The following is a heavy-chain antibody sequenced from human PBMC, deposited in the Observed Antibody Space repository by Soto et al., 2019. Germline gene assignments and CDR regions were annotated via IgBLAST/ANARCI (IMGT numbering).Heavy chain of an antibody. D-gene: IGHD3-10*01. V-gene: IGHV3-30*18. CDR2: ISFDGSKE. Sequence: QVQLVESGGGVVQPGRSLRLSCAASGFSFSAFGMHWVRQAPGKGLEWVAVISFDGSKEYYADPVKGRFTISRDNSKNTLYLQMNSLRAEDTAVYYCAKTITSTSGDSNGRRALIDYWGQGTLVTVSS. CDR1: GFSFSAFG. CDR3: AKTITSTSGDSNGRRALIDY. J-gene: IGHJ4*02.